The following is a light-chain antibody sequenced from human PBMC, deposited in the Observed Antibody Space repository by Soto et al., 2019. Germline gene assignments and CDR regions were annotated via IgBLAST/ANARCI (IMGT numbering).Light chain of an antibody. CDR2: RAS. CDR3: QHYNVRPHT. V-gene: IGKV3-15*01. J-gene: IGKJ2*01. CDR1: QSVHDN. Sequence: EILLTQSPATLAVSPGEGATLSCRASQSVHDNLAWYQQKPGQAPRLLIYRASTRATGVPARFSGSGSGTEFTLTIRSLQSEDVSVYFCQHYNVRPHTFGQGTNVDIK.